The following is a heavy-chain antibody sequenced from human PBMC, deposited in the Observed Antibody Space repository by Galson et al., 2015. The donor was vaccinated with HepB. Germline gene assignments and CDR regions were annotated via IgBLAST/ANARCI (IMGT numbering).Heavy chain of an antibody. J-gene: IGHJ6*03. D-gene: IGHD3-10*01. V-gene: IGHV1-69*13. Sequence: SVKVSCKASGGTFSSYAISWVRQAPGQGLEWMGGIIPIFGTANYAQKFQGRVTITADESTSTAYMELSSLRSEDTAVYYCARVVDRGDMVRGVLYYYYYMDVWGKGTTVTVSS. CDR1: GGTFSSYA. CDR3: ARVVDRGDMVRGVLYYYYYMDV. CDR2: IIPIFGTA.